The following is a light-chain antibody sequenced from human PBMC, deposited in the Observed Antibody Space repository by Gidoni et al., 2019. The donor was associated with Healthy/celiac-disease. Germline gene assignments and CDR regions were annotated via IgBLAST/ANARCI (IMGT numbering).Light chain of an antibody. CDR2: EVS. V-gene: IGLV2-8*01. CDR1: SSDVCGYNY. CDR3: SSYAGSNKLVV. Sequence: QSALTQPPSASGSPGQSVTISCTGTSSDVCGYNYVSCYQQQPGKAPNLMIYEVSKRPSGVPDRFSGSKSCNTASLTVSGLHAEDEADYYCSSYAGSNKLVVFGGGTKLTVL. J-gene: IGLJ2*01.